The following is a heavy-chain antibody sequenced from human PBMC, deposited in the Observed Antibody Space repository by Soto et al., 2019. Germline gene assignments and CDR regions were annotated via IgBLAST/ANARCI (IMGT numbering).Heavy chain of an antibody. J-gene: IGHJ5*02. CDR3: AKQTVELSLGGFDP. V-gene: IGHV1-46*01. CDR1: GYTFANYY. CDR2: INPSGGAT. Sequence: QVRLVQSGPEVQKPGASVKFSCKASGYTFANYYVHWVRQAPGQGLEWMGKINPSGGATTYAQKFQGRVTITWDASATSVYMEMSSLSDDDTAVYYCAKQTVELSLGGFDPWGQGTRVTVSS. D-gene: IGHD3-16*01.